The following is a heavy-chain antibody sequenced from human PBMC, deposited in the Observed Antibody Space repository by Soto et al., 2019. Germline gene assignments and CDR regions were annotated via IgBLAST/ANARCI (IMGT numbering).Heavy chain of an antibody. D-gene: IGHD3-3*01. Sequence: GGSLSLSCAASGFTFSDYYMSWIRQAPGKGLEWLSYISSSGSTIYYADSVKGRFTISRDNAKNSLYLQMNSLRAEDTAVYYCARDNTIFGVLMRNWFDPWGQGTLVTVSS. J-gene: IGHJ5*02. V-gene: IGHV3-11*01. CDR2: ISSSGSTI. CDR3: ARDNTIFGVLMRNWFDP. CDR1: GFTFSDYY.